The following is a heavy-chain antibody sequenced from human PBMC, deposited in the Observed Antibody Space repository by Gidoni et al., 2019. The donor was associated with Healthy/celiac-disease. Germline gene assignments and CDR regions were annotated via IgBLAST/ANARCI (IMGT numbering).Heavy chain of an antibody. CDR2: ISSSSSTI. CDR3: ARAPYSSGWTDPYYFDY. Sequence: EVQLVESGGGLVQPGGSLRLSCAASGFTFSSYSMNWVRQAPGKGLEWVSYISSSSSTIYYADSVKGRFTISRDNAKNSLYLQMNSLRDEDTAVYYCARAPYSSGWTDPYYFDYWGQGTLVTVSS. D-gene: IGHD6-19*01. J-gene: IGHJ4*02. V-gene: IGHV3-48*02. CDR1: GFTFSSYS.